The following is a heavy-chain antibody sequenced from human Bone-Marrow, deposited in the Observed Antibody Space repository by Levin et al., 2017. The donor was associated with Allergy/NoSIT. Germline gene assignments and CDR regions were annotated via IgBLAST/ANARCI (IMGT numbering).Heavy chain of an antibody. Sequence: GGSLRLSCAASGFTFSSYAMSWVRQAPGKGLEWVSGISSIGGSTYYADSVKGRFTISRDFSKNALYLQIKSLRAEDTAVYYCAKDRDGFNYASPDYWGQGTLVTVSS. V-gene: IGHV3-23*01. CDR2: ISSIGGST. J-gene: IGHJ4*02. CDR1: GFTFSSYA. D-gene: IGHD5-24*01. CDR3: AKDRDGFNYASPDY.